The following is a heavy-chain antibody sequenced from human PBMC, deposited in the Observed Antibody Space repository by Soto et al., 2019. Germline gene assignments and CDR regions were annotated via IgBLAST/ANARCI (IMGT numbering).Heavy chain of an antibody. J-gene: IGHJ3*02. D-gene: IGHD2-2*03. V-gene: IGHV5-51*01. CDR1: AYSFISNV. CDR3: ARIIGYCRNNDCSWTFDI. CDR2: FYPGDSTS. Sequence: GDSLTIFSHASAYSFISNVCGWVRQPPGKGLEWMGTFYPGDSTSTYSPSFQGQVTISVDKSISTAYLHLSSLKASDTAMYYCARIIGYCRNNDCSWTFDIWGQG.